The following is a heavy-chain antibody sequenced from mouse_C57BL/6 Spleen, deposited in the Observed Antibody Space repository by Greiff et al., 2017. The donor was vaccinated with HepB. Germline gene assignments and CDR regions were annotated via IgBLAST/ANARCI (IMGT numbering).Heavy chain of an antibody. CDR2: IYPGDGDT. J-gene: IGHJ2*01. D-gene: IGHD2-1*01. CDR3: ARFYGNYVRYFDY. CDR1: GYAFSSYW. Sequence: VQLQQSGAELVKPGASVKISCKASGYAFSSYWMNWVKQRPGKGLEWIGQIYPGDGDTNYNGKFKGKATLTADKSSSTAYMQLSSLTSEDSAVYFGARFYGNYVRYFDYWGQGTTLTVSS. V-gene: IGHV1-80*01.